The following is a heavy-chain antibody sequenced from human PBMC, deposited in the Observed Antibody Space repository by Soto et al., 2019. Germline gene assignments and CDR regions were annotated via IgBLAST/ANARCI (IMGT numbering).Heavy chain of an antibody. CDR1: GFPFSSYV. CDR3: AKDSNKYSSSLRGRYFDY. J-gene: IGHJ4*02. Sequence: EVQLLESGGGLVQRGGSLRLSCAASGFPFSSYVMSWVRQAPGKGLEWVSGISGGGSKTFYADSVKGRFTISRDNSKNTLLLQMNSPGAEYTAVYYCAKDSNKYSSSLRGRYFDYWGQGIGVTVSS. D-gene: IGHD4-4*01. V-gene: IGHV3-23*01. CDR2: ISGGGSKT.